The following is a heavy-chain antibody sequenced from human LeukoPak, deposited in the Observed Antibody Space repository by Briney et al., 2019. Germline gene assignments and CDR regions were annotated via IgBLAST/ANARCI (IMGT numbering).Heavy chain of an antibody. Sequence: PGGSLRLSCAASGFTFDNYAMHWVRQAPGKGLEWVSLISGHGGSTFYADSVKGRFTISRDNSKNSLYLQMNSLRTEDTALYYCAKEPYGGVYTGDYYYTMDVWGQGTTVTVSS. V-gene: IGHV3-43*02. CDR2: ISGHGGST. D-gene: IGHD5/OR15-5a*01. J-gene: IGHJ6*02. CDR3: AKEPYGGVYTGDYYYTMDV. CDR1: GFTFDNYA.